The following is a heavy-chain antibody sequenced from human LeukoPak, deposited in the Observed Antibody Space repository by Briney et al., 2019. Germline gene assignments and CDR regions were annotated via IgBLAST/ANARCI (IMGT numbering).Heavy chain of an antibody. CDR3: ARMTSGSYGKRGFDP. CDR1: GFSLSTSGMC. V-gene: IGHV2-70*11. D-gene: IGHD3-10*01. J-gene: IGHJ5*02. Sequence: SGPTLVNPTQTLTLTCTFSGFSLSTSGMCVSWIRQPPGKALEWLARIDWDDDKYYSTSLKTRLTISKDTSKNQVVLTMTNMDPVDTTTYYCARMTSGSYGKRGFDPWGQGTLVTVSS. CDR2: IDWDDDK.